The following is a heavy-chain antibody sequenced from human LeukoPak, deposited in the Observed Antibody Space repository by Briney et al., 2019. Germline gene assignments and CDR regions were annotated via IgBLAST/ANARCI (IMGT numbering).Heavy chain of an antibody. CDR3: TTGIVVVPAGMRGY. J-gene: IGHJ4*02. V-gene: IGHV3-15*01. CDR1: GLSFNNVR. Sequence: GGSLRLSWAAPGLSFNNVRMTWVGQAPGKGLKWVGRIKSKTDGGTTDYAGTVKGRFTISRDDSKKTLYLQMNSLKTEDTAVYYCTTGIVVVPAGMRGYWGQGTLVTVSS. CDR2: IKSKTDGGTT. D-gene: IGHD2-2*01.